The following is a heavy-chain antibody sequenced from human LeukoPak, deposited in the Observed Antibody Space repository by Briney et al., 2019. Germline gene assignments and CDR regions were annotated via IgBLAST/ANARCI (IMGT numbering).Heavy chain of an antibody. Sequence: GGSLRLSCAASGFTFSSYSMNWVRQAPGKGLEWVSYISSSSSTIYYADSVKGRFTISRDNAKNSLYLQMTSLRPEDTAFYYCAKDMSSGGGWFNWYFDLWGRGTLVTVSS. CDR2: ISSSSSTI. V-gene: IGHV3-48*04. CDR3: AKDMSSGGGWFNWYFDL. J-gene: IGHJ2*01. D-gene: IGHD6-19*01. CDR1: GFTFSSYS.